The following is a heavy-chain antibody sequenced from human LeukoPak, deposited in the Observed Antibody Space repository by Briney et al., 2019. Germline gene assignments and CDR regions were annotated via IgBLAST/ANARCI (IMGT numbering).Heavy chain of an antibody. D-gene: IGHD1-26*01. CDR3: ARLGSGSYLGFDY. V-gene: IGHV1-69*13. CDR2: IIPMFGSA. Sequence: ASVKVSCKASGCTFSSYPISWVRQAPGQGLEWMGGIIPMFGSANYAQKFQGRVTITADESTSTAYMELSSLRSEDTAVYYCARLGSGSYLGFDYWGQGTLVTVSS. CDR1: GCTFSSYP. J-gene: IGHJ4*02.